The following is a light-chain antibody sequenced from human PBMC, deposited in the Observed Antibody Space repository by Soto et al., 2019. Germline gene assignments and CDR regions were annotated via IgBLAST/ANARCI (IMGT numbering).Light chain of an antibody. J-gene: IGLJ1*01. CDR1: NKEVGGYNY. V-gene: IGLV2-14*01. CDR2: DVS. CDR3: SSYTSSSTLDYV. Sequence: HSAPAQASSGFGGPGPAIPISLPGNNKEVGGYNYVSWYQQHPGKAPKLMIYDVSNRPSGVSNRFSGSKSGNTASLTISGLQAEDEADYYCSSYTSSSTLDYVFGTGTKVTV.